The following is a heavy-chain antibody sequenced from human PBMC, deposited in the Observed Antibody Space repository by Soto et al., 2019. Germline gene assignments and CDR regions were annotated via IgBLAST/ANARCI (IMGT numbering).Heavy chain of an antibody. CDR3: ARLDYDFWSGYSPRAFDI. J-gene: IGHJ3*02. Sequence: EVQLLESGGGLVQPGGSLRLSCAASGFTFSSYAMSWVRQAPGKGLEWVSAISGSGGSTYYADSVKGRFTISRDNSKNTMYLEMNSLRAEDTAVYYCARLDYDFWSGYSPRAFDIGGQGTMVTVSS. CDR2: ISGSGGST. CDR1: GFTFSSYA. D-gene: IGHD3-3*01. V-gene: IGHV3-23*01.